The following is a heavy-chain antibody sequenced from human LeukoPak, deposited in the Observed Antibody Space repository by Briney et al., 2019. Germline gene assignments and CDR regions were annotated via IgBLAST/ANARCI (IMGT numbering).Heavy chain of an antibody. D-gene: IGHD3-22*01. CDR2: INPNSGGT. Sequence: ASVKVSCKASGYTFTGYYMHWVRQAPGQGLEWMGRINPNSGGTNYAQKFQGRVTMTRDTSISTAYMELSRLRSDDTAVYYCAGASWLPVDYFDYWGQGTLVTVSS. V-gene: IGHV1-2*06. CDR1: GYTFTGYY. CDR3: AGASWLPVDYFDY. J-gene: IGHJ4*02.